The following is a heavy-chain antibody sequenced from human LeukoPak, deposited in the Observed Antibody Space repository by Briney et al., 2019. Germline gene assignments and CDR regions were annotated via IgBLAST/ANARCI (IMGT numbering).Heavy chain of an antibody. Sequence: SGTLSLTCAVSGNSISSNNWWSWVRQPPGKGLEWIGRILDRGSTYYNPSLKSRVTISVDTSRNQFSLNLRSVTAADTAVYYCARSLSGLLAYFDLWGRGTLVTVSS. D-gene: IGHD1-26*01. V-gene: IGHV4-4*02. CDR2: ILDRGST. CDR1: GNSISSNNW. J-gene: IGHJ2*01. CDR3: ARSLSGLLAYFDL.